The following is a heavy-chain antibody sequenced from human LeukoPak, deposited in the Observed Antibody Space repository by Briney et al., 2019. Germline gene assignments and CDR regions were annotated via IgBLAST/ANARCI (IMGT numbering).Heavy chain of an antibody. CDR3: ARHLYDFWSGYYPLGY. CDR1: GYTFTGYY. V-gene: IGHV7-4-1*02. J-gene: IGHJ4*02. D-gene: IGHD3-3*01. CDR2: INTNTGNP. Sequence: PAASVKVSCKASGYTFTGYYMHWVRQAPGQGLEWMGWINTNTGNPTYAQGFTGRFVFSLDTSVSTAYLQISSLKAEDTAVYYCARHLYDFWSGYYPLGYWGQGTLVTVSS.